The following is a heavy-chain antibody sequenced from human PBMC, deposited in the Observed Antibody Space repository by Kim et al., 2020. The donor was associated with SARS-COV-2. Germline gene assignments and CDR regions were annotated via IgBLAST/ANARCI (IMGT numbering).Heavy chain of an antibody. CDR3: ARATMITFGGVIDHFDY. V-gene: IGHV4-31*02. Sequence: LKSRVTSSVDTSKNQFSLKLSSVTAADTAVYYCARATMITFGGVIDHFDYWGQGTLVTVSS. J-gene: IGHJ4*02. D-gene: IGHD3-16*02.